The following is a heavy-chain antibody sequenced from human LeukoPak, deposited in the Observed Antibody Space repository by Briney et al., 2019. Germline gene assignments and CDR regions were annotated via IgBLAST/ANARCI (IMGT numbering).Heavy chain of an antibody. J-gene: IGHJ5*02. CDR2: IIPIFGTA. CDR1: GGTFSSYA. V-gene: IGHV1-69*13. CDR3: ARTWNGDSRGRWFDP. Sequence: ASEKVSCKASGGTFSSYAISWVRQAPGQGLEWMGGIIPIFGTANYAQKFQGRVTITADESTSTAYMELSSLRSEDTAVYYCARTWNGDSRGRWFDPWGQGTLVTVSS. D-gene: IGHD4-17*01.